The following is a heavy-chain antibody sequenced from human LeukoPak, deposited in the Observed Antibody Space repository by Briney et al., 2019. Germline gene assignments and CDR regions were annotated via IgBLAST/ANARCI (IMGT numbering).Heavy chain of an antibody. CDR2: IYYSGST. CDR1: GGSISSGGYY. D-gene: IGHD6-13*01. V-gene: IGHV4-31*03. J-gene: IGHJ3*02. Sequence: SETLSLTCTVSGGSISSGGYYWSWIRQHPGKGLEWIGYIYYSGSTYYNPSLKSRVTISVDTSKNQFSLKLSSVTAADTAVYYCATDQRQLGVNAFDIWGQGTMVTVSS. CDR3: ATDQRQLGVNAFDI.